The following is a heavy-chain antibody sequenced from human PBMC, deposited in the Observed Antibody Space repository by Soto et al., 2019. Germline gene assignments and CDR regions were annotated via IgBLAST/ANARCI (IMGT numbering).Heavy chain of an antibody. Sequence: QVQLVESGGGVVQPGRSLRLSCAASGFIFSSYAMHWVRQAPGKGLEWVAVISHDGRNTYYADSVKGRFTISRDNSKNTVFLQMNSLRDEDTAVYYCTRAGSGYSSGWARPGDYWGQGTLVTVSS. J-gene: IGHJ4*02. D-gene: IGHD6-19*01. CDR1: GFIFSSYA. CDR3: TRAGSGYSSGWARPGDY. CDR2: ISHDGRNT. V-gene: IGHV3-30*04.